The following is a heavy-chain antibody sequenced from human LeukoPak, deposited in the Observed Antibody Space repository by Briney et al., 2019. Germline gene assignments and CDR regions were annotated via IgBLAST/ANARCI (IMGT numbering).Heavy chain of an antibody. V-gene: IGHV3-30*18. Sequence: GGSLGLSCAASGFTFSSYGMHWVRQAPGKGLEWVAVISSDGTNKNYGDSVKGRFAISRDNSKNTLYLQMNSLRDDDTAVYYCGKDPGSYYVPGLSWFDPWGQGTLVTVSS. CDR1: GFTFSSYG. J-gene: IGHJ5*02. CDR2: ISSDGTNK. CDR3: GKDPGSYYVPGLSWFDP. D-gene: IGHD3-10*01.